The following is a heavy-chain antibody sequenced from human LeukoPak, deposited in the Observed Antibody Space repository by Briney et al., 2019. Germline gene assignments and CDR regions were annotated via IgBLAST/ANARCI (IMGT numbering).Heavy chain of an antibody. J-gene: IGHJ5*02. Sequence: SETLSLTCTVSGYSISSGYYWGWIRPPPGKGLEWIGSIYHSGSTYYNPSLKSRVTISVDTSKNRFSLKLSSVTAADTAVYYCARETTAWFDPWGQGTLVTVSS. V-gene: IGHV4-38-2*02. CDR2: IYHSGST. CDR3: ARETTAWFDP. CDR1: GYSISSGYY. D-gene: IGHD4-17*01.